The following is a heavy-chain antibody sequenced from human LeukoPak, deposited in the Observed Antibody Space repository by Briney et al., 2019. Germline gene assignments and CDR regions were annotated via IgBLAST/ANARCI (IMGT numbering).Heavy chain of an antibody. J-gene: IGHJ3*02. V-gene: IGHV3-33*01. D-gene: IGHD5-24*01. CDR3: AREQEVATHDAFDI. CDR1: GFTLSSYG. Sequence: GGSLRLSCAASGFTLSSYGMHWVRQAPGKGLEWVAVIWYDGSNKYYADSVKGRFTISRDNSKNTLYLQMNSLRAEDTAVYYCAREQEVATHDAFDIWGQGTMVTVSS. CDR2: IWYDGSNK.